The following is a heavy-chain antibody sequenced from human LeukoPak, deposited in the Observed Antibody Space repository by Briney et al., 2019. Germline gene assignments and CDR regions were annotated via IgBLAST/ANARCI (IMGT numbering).Heavy chain of an antibody. V-gene: IGHV4-59*02. D-gene: IGHD4-11*01. CDR2: IYYSGST. J-gene: IGHJ4*02. CDR1: GGSVSGYY. CDR3: ARGDGGLYSITVDY. Sequence: SETLSLTCVVSGGSVSGYYWGWIRQPPGKGLEWIGYIYYSGSTNCNPSLKSRVTISEDTSKNQFSLKLSSVTAADTAVYYCARGDGGLYSITVDYWGQGTLVTVSS.